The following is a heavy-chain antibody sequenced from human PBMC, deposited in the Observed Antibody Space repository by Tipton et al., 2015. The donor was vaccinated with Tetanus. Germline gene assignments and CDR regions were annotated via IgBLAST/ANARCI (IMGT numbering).Heavy chain of an antibody. J-gene: IGHJ5*02. CDR3: ARGWGTVGSIPLYSWLDP. CDR2: IYISGKT. D-gene: IGHD1-26*01. Sequence: TLSLTCTVSGGSISDYYWSWIRQPAGKGLEWIGRIYISGKTYYNPSLKSRITMSVDASKNQFSLKLSSVTAADTAVYYCARGWGTVGSIPLYSWLDPWGQGTLVTVSS. V-gene: IGHV4-4*07. CDR1: GGSISDYY.